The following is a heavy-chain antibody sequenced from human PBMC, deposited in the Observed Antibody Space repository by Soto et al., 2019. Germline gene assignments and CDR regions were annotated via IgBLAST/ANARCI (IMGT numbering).Heavy chain of an antibody. CDR2: ISYDGKEK. Sequence: QVHLVESGGGVVQPGGSLRLSCATSGFLFSGYAMHWVRQTPGKGLEWVAVISYDGKEKYYADSAEGRFTISRESSGVTLYLQMSSLRVEDTAVYYCARGRGLAARPQHLDHWGQETLVTVSS. V-gene: IGHV3-30*04. CDR3: ARGRGLAARPQHLDH. D-gene: IGHD6-6*01. CDR1: GFLFSGYA. J-gene: IGHJ4*02.